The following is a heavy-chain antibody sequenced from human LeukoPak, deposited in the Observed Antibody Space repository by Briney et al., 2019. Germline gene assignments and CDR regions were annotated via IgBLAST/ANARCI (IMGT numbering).Heavy chain of an antibody. CDR3: AKAAVTVYYYYMDV. J-gene: IGHJ6*03. D-gene: IGHD4-17*01. V-gene: IGHV3-23*01. Sequence: GGSLRLSCAASGFTFSSYGMTWVRQAPGKVLEWVSDISGSGSSTYYADSVKGRFTISRDNSKNTLYLQMNSLRAEDTAVYYCAKAAVTVYYYYMDVWGKGTTVTVSS. CDR1: GFTFSSYG. CDR2: ISGSGSST.